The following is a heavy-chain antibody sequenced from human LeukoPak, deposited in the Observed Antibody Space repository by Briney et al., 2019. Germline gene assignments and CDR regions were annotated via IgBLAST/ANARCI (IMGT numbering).Heavy chain of an antibody. D-gene: IGHD2-8*01. Sequence: GESLKISCKGSGYSFTSYWIAWVRQMPGKGLEWMGRIDPSDSYTNYSPSFQGHVTISADKSISTAYLQWNSLKASDTAMYYCARQTGGQYEDYWGQGTLVTVSS. CDR3: ARQTGGQYEDY. CDR2: IDPSDSYT. V-gene: IGHV5-10-1*01. J-gene: IGHJ4*02. CDR1: GYSFTSYW.